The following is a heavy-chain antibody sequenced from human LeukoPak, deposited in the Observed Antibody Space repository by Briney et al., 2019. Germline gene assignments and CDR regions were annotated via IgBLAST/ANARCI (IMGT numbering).Heavy chain of an antibody. CDR2: ISSNGGST. Sequence: GGSLRLSCAASGFTFSSYAMHWVRQAPGKGLEYVSAISSNGGSTYYTNSVKGRFTISRDNSKNTLYLQMGSLRTEDMAVYYCARLFTTYFDYWGQGTLVTVSS. V-gene: IGHV3-64*01. CDR3: ARLFTTYFDY. CDR1: GFTFSSYA. D-gene: IGHD3-3*01. J-gene: IGHJ4*02.